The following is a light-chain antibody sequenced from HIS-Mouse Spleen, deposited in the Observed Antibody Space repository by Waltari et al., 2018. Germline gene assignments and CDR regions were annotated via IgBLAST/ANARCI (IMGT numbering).Light chain of an antibody. CDR3: QQYYSYLPIT. J-gene: IGKJ5*01. CDR1: QGISSY. V-gene: IGKV1-8*01. Sequence: AIRMTQSPSSFSASTGDRVTITCRASQGISSYLAWYQQKPGKAPKLLIYAASPLQSGVPSRLSGSGSVTDFTLTISCLQSEDFATYYCQQYYSYLPITFGQGTRLEIK. CDR2: AAS.